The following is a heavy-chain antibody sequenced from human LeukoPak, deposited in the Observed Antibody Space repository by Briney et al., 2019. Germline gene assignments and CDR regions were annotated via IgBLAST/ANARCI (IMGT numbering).Heavy chain of an antibody. D-gene: IGHD2-21*02. CDR1: GGSISSGGYY. J-gene: IGHJ3*02. CDR2: IYYSGST. CDR3: ARDPGAYCGGDCADAFDI. V-gene: IGHV4-31*01. Sequence: SQTLSLTCTVSGGSISSGGYYWSWIRQHPGKGLEWIGYIYYSGSTYYNPSLKSLVTLSVDTSKNQFSLKLSSVTAADTAVYYCARDPGAYCGGDCADAFDIWGQGTMVTVSS.